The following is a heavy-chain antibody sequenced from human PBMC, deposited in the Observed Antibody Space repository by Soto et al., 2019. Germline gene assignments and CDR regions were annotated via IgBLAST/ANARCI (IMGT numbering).Heavy chain of an antibody. D-gene: IGHD3-9*01. Sequence: GESLKISCWASGYKFAIYWIGWVRQMPGKGLEWMGTIYPGDSDTRYRPSFQGQVTISADKSTSTAYLQWSSLKASDTAMYYCARLAYHTLTGSYREYYYYGMDVWGQGTTVTVSS. CDR3: ARLAYHTLTGSYREYYYYGMDV. J-gene: IGHJ6*02. V-gene: IGHV5-51*01. CDR1: GYKFAIYW. CDR2: IYPGDSDT.